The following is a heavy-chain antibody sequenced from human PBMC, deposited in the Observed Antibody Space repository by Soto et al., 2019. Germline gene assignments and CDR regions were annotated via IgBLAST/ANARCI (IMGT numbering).Heavy chain of an antibody. J-gene: IGHJ6*02. Sequence: SVKVTCKASGGTFSSYAISWVRQAPGQGLEWMGGIIPIFGTANYAQKFQGRVTITADKSTSTAYMELSSLRSEDTAVYYCARGPLRQTDIVVVPAVRSYYGMDVWGQGTTVTVSS. CDR1: GGTFSSYA. CDR3: ARGPLRQTDIVVVPAVRSYYGMDV. V-gene: IGHV1-69*06. D-gene: IGHD2-2*01. CDR2: IIPIFGTA.